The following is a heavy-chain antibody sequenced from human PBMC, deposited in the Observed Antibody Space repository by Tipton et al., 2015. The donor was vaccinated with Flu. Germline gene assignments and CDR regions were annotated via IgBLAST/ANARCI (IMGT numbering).Heavy chain of an antibody. V-gene: IGHV4-4*07. D-gene: IGHD1-20*01. CDR1: GGSISSYY. J-gene: IGHJ5*02. CDR3: ARDVTGTPRKRYNWFGP. CDR2: IYTSGSS. Sequence: TLSLTCTVSGGSISSYYWSWIRQPAGKGLEWIGRIYTSGSSNYNPSLNSRVTMSVDTSKNQFSLKLSSVTAADMAVYYCARDVTGTPRKRYNWFGPWGQGTLVTFSS.